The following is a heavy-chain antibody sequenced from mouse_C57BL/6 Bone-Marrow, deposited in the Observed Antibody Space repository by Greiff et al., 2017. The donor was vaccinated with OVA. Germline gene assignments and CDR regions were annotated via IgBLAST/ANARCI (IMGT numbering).Heavy chain of an antibody. Sequence: VQLQQSGPELVKPGASVKMSCKASGYTFTDYYMHWVKQKPGKGLEWIGEIYPGSGNTYYNEKFKGKATLTADTSSSTAYMQLSSLTSEDSAVYFCARRLGRGPDYWGQGTTLTVSS. CDR3: RRLGRGPDY. D-gene: IGHD4-1*01. V-gene: IGHV1-83*01. CDR1: YTFTDYYM. CDR2: YPGSGNTY. J-gene: IGHJ2*01.